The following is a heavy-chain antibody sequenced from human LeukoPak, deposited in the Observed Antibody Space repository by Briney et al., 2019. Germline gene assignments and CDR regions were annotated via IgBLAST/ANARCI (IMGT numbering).Heavy chain of an antibody. V-gene: IGHV1-69*13. CDR2: IIPIFGTA. J-gene: IGHJ6*03. CDR1: GGTFSSYA. CDR3: AGLINSGWYGGYYYYYMDV. Sequence: GASVKVSCKASGGTFSSYAISWVRQAPGQGLEWMGGIIPIFGTANYAQKFQGRVTITADESTSTAYMELSSLRSEDTAVYYCAGLINSGWYGGYYYYYMDVWGKGTTVTISS. D-gene: IGHD6-19*01.